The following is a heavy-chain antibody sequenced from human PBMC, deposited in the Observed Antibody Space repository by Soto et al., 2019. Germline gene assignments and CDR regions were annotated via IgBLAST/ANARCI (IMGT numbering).Heavy chain of an antibody. CDR3: ARDFFARWDP. CDR2: IKEDGSEK. CDR1: GFIFSNYW. V-gene: IGHV3-7*01. J-gene: IGHJ5*02. Sequence: GGSLRLSCTASGFIFSNYWMSWVRQTPGKGLEWVANIKEDGSEKYYVDSVKGRFTISRDNAKNSLYLQMNSLRAEDTAVYYCARDFFARWDPWGQGTLVTVSS.